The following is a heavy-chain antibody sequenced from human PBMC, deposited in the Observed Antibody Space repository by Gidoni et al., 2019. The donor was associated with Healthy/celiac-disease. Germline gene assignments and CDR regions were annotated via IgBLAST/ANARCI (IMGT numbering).Heavy chain of an antibody. Sequence: EVQLLESGGGLVQPGGSLRLSCAASGFSFSSYAMSWVRQAPGKGLEWVATISSSGGTTYYADSVKGRFTISRDNSKNTLYLQMHSLRDEDTAIYYCAKRIGDYWGQGTLVTVSS. CDR2: ISSSGGTT. CDR1: GFSFSSYA. J-gene: IGHJ4*02. CDR3: AKRIGDY. V-gene: IGHV3-23*01.